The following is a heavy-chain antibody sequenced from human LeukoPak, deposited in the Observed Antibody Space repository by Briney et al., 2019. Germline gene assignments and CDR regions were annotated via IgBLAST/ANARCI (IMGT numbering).Heavy chain of an antibody. J-gene: IGHJ4*02. V-gene: IGHV3-48*03. CDR2: ISSSGATK. D-gene: IGHD4-17*01. CDR1: GFTFSSFE. CDR3: ASYGDYVKYFEY. Sequence: GGSLRLSCAASGFTFSSFEMNWVRQAPGKGLEGVSYISSSGATKYYADSVKGRFTISRDNAENSLYVQMNSLRVEDTAVYYCASYGDYVKYFEYWGQGTLVTVSS.